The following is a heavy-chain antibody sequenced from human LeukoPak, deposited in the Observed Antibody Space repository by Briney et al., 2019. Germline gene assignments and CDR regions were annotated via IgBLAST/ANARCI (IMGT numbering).Heavy chain of an antibody. J-gene: IGHJ5*02. CDR3: ARGLRAGWFDP. CDR1: GGSITSSSYY. CDR2: IYYSGST. D-gene: IGHD2-15*01. Sequence: SETLSLTCTVSGGSITSSSYYWGWIRQPPGKGLEWIGSIYYSGSTYYNPSLKSRVTISVDTSKNQFSLKLSSVTAADTAVYYCARGLRAGWFDPWGQGTLVTVSS. V-gene: IGHV4-39*07.